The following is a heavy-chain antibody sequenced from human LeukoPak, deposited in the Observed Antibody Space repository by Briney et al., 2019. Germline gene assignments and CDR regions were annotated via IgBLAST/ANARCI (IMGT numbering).Heavy chain of an antibody. Sequence: SETLSLTCSVSGDSFNSDFWSWIRQPPGKGLEWIGYISYSGSTNYNPSLQSRVTMSLDTSKNQFSLKLSSVTAADTAVYYCARGATVVAPYYFDYWGQGTLVTVSS. J-gene: IGHJ4*02. CDR1: GDSFNSDF. D-gene: IGHD4-23*01. V-gene: IGHV4-59*12. CDR3: ARGATVVAPYYFDY. CDR2: ISYSGST.